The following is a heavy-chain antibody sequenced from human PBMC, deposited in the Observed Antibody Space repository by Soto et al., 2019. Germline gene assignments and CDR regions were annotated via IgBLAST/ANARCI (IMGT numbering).Heavy chain of an antibody. D-gene: IGHD6-19*01. Sequence: SVKVSCKASGGTFSSYTISWVRQAPGQGLEWMGGFVPILGVAIYAQKFQGRVTITADKSTNTAYMELSSLGSEDTAVYYCAAVRRYSSGRHLDYWGQGTLVTVSS. CDR2: FVPILGVA. CDR1: GGTFSSYT. CDR3: AAVRRYSSGRHLDY. J-gene: IGHJ4*02. V-gene: IGHV1-69*10.